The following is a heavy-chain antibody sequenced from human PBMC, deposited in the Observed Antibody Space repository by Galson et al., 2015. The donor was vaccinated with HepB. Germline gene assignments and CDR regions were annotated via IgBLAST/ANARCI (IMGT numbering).Heavy chain of an antibody. Sequence: SLRLSCAASGFTFINYAIHWVRQAPGKGLEWVAVIWYDGTNRYYGDSVKGRFLISRDDSNNMVFLQMSSLRAEDTAIYYCVRDHWSIEYVGEFPRPGYFDHWGQGILVTVSS. CDR2: IWYDGTNR. CDR3: VRDHWSIEYVGEFPRPGYFDH. CDR1: GFTFINYA. V-gene: IGHV3-33*01. D-gene: IGHD3-10*01. J-gene: IGHJ4*02.